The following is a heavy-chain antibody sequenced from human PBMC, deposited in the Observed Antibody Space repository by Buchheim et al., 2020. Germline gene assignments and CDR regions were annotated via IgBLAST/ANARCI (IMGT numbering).Heavy chain of an antibody. Sequence: EVQLLESGGGLVQPGGALRLSCAASGFTFSTYGVTWVRQSPGRGLEWVSGFSGSSGRTYYRDSVQGRFTISRDNSKNTVYLQMNSLKTEDTAVYYCTRRGGASTMIVEDVTNDYWGQGTL. V-gene: IGHV3-23*01. CDR3: TRRGGASTMIVEDVTNDY. J-gene: IGHJ4*02. D-gene: IGHD3-22*01. CDR2: FSGSSGRT. CDR1: GFTFSTYG.